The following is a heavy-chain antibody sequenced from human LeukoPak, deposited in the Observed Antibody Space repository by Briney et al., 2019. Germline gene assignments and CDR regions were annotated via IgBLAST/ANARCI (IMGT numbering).Heavy chain of an antibody. CDR2: INTNTGNP. J-gene: IGHJ3*02. D-gene: IGHD3-10*01. CDR1: GYTFTSYA. CDR3: ARDSGLLWFGELSAFDI. Sequence: ASVKVSCKASGYTFTSYAMNWVRQAPGQGLEWMGWINTNTGNPTYAQGFTGRFVFSLDTSVSTAYLQISSLKAEDTAVYYCARDSGLLWFGELSAFDIWGQGTMVTVSS. V-gene: IGHV7-4-1*02.